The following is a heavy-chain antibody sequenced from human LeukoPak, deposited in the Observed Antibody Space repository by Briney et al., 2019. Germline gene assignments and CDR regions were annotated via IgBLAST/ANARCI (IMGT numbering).Heavy chain of an antibody. D-gene: IGHD3-10*01. CDR1: GGSISSYY. Sequence: SETLSLTCTVSGGSISSYYWSWIRQPPGKGLEWIGRIYTSGRTNYNPSLKSRVTISIDTSKNQFSLKLSSVTAADTAVYYCARESSGVRGIITYNWFDPWGQGTLVTVSS. V-gene: IGHV4-4*08. CDR3: ARESSGVRGIITYNWFDP. CDR2: IYTSGRT. J-gene: IGHJ5*02.